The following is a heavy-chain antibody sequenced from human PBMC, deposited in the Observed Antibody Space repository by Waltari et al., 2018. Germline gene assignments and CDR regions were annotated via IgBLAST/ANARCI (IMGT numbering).Heavy chain of an antibody. V-gene: IGHV1-69*08. CDR3: ARGDYYDSSGYYGDAFDI. CDR2: IIPIFGTA. D-gene: IGHD3-22*01. J-gene: IGHJ3*02. Sequence: QVQLVQSGAEVKKPGSSVKVSCKASGGTFRSYAISWVRQAPGQGLEWMGRIIPIFGTANYAQKFQGRVTITADKSTSTAYMELSSLRSEDTAVYYCARGDYYDSSGYYGDAFDIWGQGTMVTVSS. CDR1: GGTFRSYA.